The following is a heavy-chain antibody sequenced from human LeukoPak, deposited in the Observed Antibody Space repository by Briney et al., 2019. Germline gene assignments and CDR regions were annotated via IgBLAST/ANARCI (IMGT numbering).Heavy chain of an antibody. J-gene: IGHJ5*02. V-gene: IGHV1-69*13. CDR3: ARDGYYGSGSYYSPLSAWWFDP. CDR2: IIPIFGTA. D-gene: IGHD3-10*01. Sequence: GASVKVSCKASGGTFSSYAISWVRQAPGQGLEWMGGIIPIFGTANYAQKFQGRVTITADESTSTAYMELSSLRSEDTAVYYCARDGYYGSGSYYSPLSAWWFDPWGQGTLVTVSS. CDR1: GGTFSSYA.